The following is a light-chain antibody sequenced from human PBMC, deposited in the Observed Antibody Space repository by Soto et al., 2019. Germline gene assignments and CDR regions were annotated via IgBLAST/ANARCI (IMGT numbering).Light chain of an antibody. V-gene: IGKV1-5*01. J-gene: IGKJ5*01. CDR3: QQCNTYPWT. CDR1: QSISKW. CDR2: DAS. Sequence: EIEMTQSPSTLSVSAGETATVSCRASQSISKWLAWYVQKPGKAPGLVIYDASSWESGVPSRFSGSGSGTEFTLTISSLQSDDFAVYYCQQCNTYPWTFGQGTRLDIK.